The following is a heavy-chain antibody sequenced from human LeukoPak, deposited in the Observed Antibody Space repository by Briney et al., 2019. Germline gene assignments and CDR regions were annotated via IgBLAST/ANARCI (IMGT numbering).Heavy chain of an antibody. Sequence: ASVKVSCKASGYTFTGCYMHWVRQAPGQGLEWMGWINPNSGGTNYAQKFQGRVTMTRDTSISTAYMELSRLRSDDTAVYYCARDARSIFTGTRENWFDPWGQGTLVTVSS. J-gene: IGHJ5*02. CDR1: GYTFTGCY. CDR2: INPNSGGT. CDR3: ARDARSIFTGTRENWFDP. V-gene: IGHV1-2*02. D-gene: IGHD3-9*01.